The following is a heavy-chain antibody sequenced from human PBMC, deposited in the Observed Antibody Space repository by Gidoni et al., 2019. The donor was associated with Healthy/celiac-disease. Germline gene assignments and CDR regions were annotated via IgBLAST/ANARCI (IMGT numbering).Heavy chain of an antibody. V-gene: IGHV3-64D*06. CDR2: ISSNGGST. CDR3: VKGRNYYDSSGSNDAFDI. CDR1: GFPFSSYA. J-gene: IGHJ3*02. D-gene: IGHD3-22*01. Sequence: EVQLVESGGGLVQPGGSLRLSCSASGFPFSSYAMHWVRQAPGKGLEYVSAISSNGGSTYYADSVKGRFTISRDNSKNTLYLQMSSLRAEDTAVYYCVKGRNYYDSSGSNDAFDIWGQGTMVTVSS.